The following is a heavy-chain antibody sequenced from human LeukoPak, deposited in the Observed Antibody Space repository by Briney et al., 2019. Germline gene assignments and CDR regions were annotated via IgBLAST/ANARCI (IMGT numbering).Heavy chain of an antibody. J-gene: IGHJ4*01. D-gene: IGHD2-8*02. CDR3: ARHDEECPGEYCFLLSFDY. CDR1: GGSINNFY. CDR2: VHSSGRT. Sequence: SETLSLTCTVSGGSINNFYWSWIRQSPGKGLEWIGYVHSSGRTDYNPSLRSRVSMSADTSKSQLSLRLTSVTAADTAVYFCARHDEECPGEYCFLLSFDYWGPRSLVTVSS. V-gene: IGHV4-59*08.